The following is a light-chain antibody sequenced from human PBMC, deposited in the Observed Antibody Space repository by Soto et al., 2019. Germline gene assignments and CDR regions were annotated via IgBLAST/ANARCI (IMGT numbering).Light chain of an antibody. CDR3: QQHGSSRT. CDR1: QSVSSSY. CDR2: DAS. J-gene: IGKJ1*01. Sequence: EIVLTLSPGTLSLSPGERATLSCRASQSVSSSYLAWYQQKPGQAPRLLIYDASSRATGIPDRFSGSGSGTDFTLTISRLEPEDFAVYYCQQHGSSRTFGQGTKV. V-gene: IGKV3-20*01.